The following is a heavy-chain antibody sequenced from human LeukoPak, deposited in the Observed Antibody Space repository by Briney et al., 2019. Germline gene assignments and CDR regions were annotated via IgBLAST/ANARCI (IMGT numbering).Heavy chain of an antibody. Sequence: ASVKVSCKASGGTFSSYAISWVRQAPGQGLEWMGGIIPIFGTANYAQKFQGRVTITADESTSTAYMELSSLRSEDTAVYYCARDRQWLAPRNYYYMDVWGKGTTVTVSS. V-gene: IGHV1-69*13. CDR3: ARDRQWLAPRNYYYMDV. CDR1: GGTFSSYA. CDR2: IIPIFGTA. J-gene: IGHJ6*03. D-gene: IGHD6-19*01.